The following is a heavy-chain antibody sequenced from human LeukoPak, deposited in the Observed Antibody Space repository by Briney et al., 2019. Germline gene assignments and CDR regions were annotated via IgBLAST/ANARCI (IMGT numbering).Heavy chain of an antibody. CDR1: GFTVSSNY. V-gene: IGHV3-66*01. Sequence: GGSLRLSCAASGFTVSSNYMSWVRQAPGKGLEWVSLLYSGGSTYYADSVKGRFTISRDNSKNTLYLQMNSLRAEDTAVYYCARSGYCSSTSCSRGYYFDYWGQGTLVTVSS. D-gene: IGHD2-2*01. CDR2: LYSGGST. CDR3: ARSGYCSSTSCSRGYYFDY. J-gene: IGHJ4*02.